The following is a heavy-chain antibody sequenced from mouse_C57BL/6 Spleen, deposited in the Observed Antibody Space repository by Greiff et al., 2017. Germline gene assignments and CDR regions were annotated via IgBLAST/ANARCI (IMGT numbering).Heavy chain of an antibody. CDR1: GYTFTSYW. D-gene: IGHD1-1*02. CDR3: ASPGGYREYYYAMDD. CDR2: IYPGSGST. Sequence: QVQLQQPGAELVKPGASVKMSCKASGYTFTSYWITWVKQRPGQGLEWIGDIYPGSGSTNYNEKFKSKATLTVDTSTSTAYMQLSSLTSEDSAVYYGASPGGYREYYYAMDDWGQGTSVTVSS. J-gene: IGHJ4*01. V-gene: IGHV1-55*01.